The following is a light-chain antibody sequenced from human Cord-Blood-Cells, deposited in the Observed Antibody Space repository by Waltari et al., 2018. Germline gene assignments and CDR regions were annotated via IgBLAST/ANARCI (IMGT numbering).Light chain of an antibody. J-gene: IGKJ4*01. CDR2: WAS. Sequence: VSLGERATINCKSSQSVLYSSNNKNYLAWYQQKPGQPPKLLIYWASTRESGVPDRFSGSGSGTDFTLTISSLQAEDVAVYYCQQYYSTPLTFGGGTKVEIK. CDR3: QQYYSTPLT. V-gene: IGKV4-1*01. CDR1: QSVLYSSNNKNY.